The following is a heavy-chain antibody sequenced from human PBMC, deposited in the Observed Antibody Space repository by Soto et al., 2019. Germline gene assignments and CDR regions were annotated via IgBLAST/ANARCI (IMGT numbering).Heavy chain of an antibody. CDR1: GGSISSYY. CDR2: IYYSGST. CDR3: ARGPYSGSYSPGFDP. J-gene: IGHJ5*02. D-gene: IGHD1-26*01. Sequence: SETLSLTCTVSGGSISSYYWSWIRQPPGKGLEWIGYIYYSGSTNYNPSLKSRVTISVDTSKNQFSLKLSSVTAADTAVYYCARGPYSGSYSPGFDPWGQGTLVTV. V-gene: IGHV4-59*01.